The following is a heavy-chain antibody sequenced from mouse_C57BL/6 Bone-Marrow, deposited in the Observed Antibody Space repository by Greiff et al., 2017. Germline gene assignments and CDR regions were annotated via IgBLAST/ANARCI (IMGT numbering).Heavy chain of an antibody. V-gene: IGHV5-6*01. CDR3: ARLGQDY. Sequence: EVNVVESGGDLVKPGGSLKLSCAASGFTFSSYGMSWVRQTPDKRLEWVATISSGGSYTYYPDSVKGRFTISRDNAKNTLYLQMSSLKSEDTAMYYCARLGQDYWGQGTTLTVSS. D-gene: IGHD3-3*01. J-gene: IGHJ2*01. CDR1: GFTFSSYG. CDR2: ISSGGSYT.